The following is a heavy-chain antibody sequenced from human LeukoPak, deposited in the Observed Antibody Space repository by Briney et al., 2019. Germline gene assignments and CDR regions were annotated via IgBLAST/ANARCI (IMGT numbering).Heavy chain of an antibody. V-gene: IGHV3-30*04. CDR3: AREAYYDSSGYRKAFGY. J-gene: IGHJ4*02. CDR2: ISYDGSNK. D-gene: IGHD3-22*01. CDR1: GFTFSSYA. Sequence: PGGSPRLSRAASGFTFSSYAMHWVRQAPGKGLEWVAVISYDGSNKYYADSVKGRFTISRDNSKNTLYLQMNSLRAEDTAVYYCAREAYYDSSGYRKAFGYSGEGTLVTVSS.